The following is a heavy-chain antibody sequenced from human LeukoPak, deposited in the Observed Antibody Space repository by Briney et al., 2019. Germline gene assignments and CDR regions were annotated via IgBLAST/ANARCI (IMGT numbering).Heavy chain of an antibody. J-gene: IGHJ5*02. D-gene: IGHD3-10*01. Sequence: GESLKISCKGSGYSFSSCWIAWVHQMPGKGLEWMGIIYPGDSDTRYSPSFQGQVTISADKSISTAYLQWSSLKASDTAMYYCASLGSGSYYREFDPWGQGTLVTVSS. CDR3: ASLGSGSYYREFDP. CDR2: IYPGDSDT. V-gene: IGHV5-51*07. CDR1: GYSFSSCW.